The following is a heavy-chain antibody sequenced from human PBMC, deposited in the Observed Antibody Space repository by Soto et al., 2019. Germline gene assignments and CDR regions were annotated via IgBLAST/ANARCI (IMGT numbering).Heavy chain of an antibody. CDR2: FDPEDGET. J-gene: IGHJ4*02. D-gene: IGHD3-22*01. CDR1: GYTLTELS. CDR3: ATDMRQNYYDSSGHDY. V-gene: IGHV1-24*01. Sequence: ASVKVSCKVSGYTLTELSMHWVRQAPGKGLEWMGGFDPEDGETIYAQKFQGRVTMTEDTSTDTAYMELSSLRSEDTAVYYCATDMRQNYYDSSGHDYWGQGTLVTVSS.